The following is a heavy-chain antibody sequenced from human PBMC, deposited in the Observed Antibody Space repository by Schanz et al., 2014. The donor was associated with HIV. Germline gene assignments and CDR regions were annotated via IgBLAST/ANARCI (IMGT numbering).Heavy chain of an antibody. CDR1: AFTFSTYA. Sequence: QVQLVESGGGVVQPGRSLRLSCAASAFTFSTYALHWVRQAPGKGLEWVAVISYDGNYKSYTDSVKGRFTISRDNSKNTLYLQMSSLRVEDTAVYYCANEEVPNDYWGQGTLVTVSS. J-gene: IGHJ4*02. CDR2: ISYDGNYK. CDR3: ANEEVPNDY. V-gene: IGHV3-30-3*02.